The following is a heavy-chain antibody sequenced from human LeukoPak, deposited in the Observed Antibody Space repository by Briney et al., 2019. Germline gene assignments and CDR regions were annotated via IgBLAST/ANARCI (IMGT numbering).Heavy chain of an antibody. CDR2: IGAYNGNT. D-gene: IGHD2-2*01. Sequence: ASVKVSCKASGYTFTSYGISWARQAPGQGLEWMGWIGAYNGNTNYAQELQGRVTMTTDTSTSTACMELRSLRSDDTAVYYCARVAPPGPSIGPAVVPAAMPDYWGQGTLVTVSS. J-gene: IGHJ4*02. V-gene: IGHV1-18*01. CDR3: ARVAPPGPSIGPAVVPAAMPDY. CDR1: GYTFTSYG.